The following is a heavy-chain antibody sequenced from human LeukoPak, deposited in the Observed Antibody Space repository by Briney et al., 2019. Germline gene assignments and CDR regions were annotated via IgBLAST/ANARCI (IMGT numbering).Heavy chain of an antibody. J-gene: IGHJ5*02. CDR2: INHSGST. CDR3: ARGPLSIAAAGTGRNWFDP. D-gene: IGHD6-13*01. CDR1: GGSFSGYY. Sequence: PSETLSLTCAVYGGSFSGYYWSWIRQPPGKGLEWIGEINHSGSTNYNPSLKSRVTISVDTSKNQFSLKLSSVTAADTAVYYCARGPLSIAAAGTGRNWFDPWGQGTLVTVS. V-gene: IGHV4-34*01.